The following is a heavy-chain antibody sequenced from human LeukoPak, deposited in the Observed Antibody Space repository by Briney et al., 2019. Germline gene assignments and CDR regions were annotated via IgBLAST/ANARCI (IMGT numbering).Heavy chain of an antibody. D-gene: IGHD3-22*01. J-gene: IGHJ4*02. CDR3: ARVRALSYYDSSGDLYYFEY. V-gene: IGHV4-59*01. CDR1: GGXFSGYY. Sequence: SETLSLTCAVYGGXFSGYYWSWLRQPPGKGLEWIGFIYYSGITDYNPSLKSRITISVDTSKNQFSLKLTSVTAADTAVYYCARVRALSYYDSSGDLYYFEYWGQGTLVTVSS. CDR2: IYYSGIT.